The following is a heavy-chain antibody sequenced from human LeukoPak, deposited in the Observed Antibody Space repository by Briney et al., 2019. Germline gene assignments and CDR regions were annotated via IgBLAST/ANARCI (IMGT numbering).Heavy chain of an antibody. CDR1: GGTFSSYA. Sequence: GASVKVSCKASGGTFSSYAISWVRQAPGQGLEWMGGIIPIFGTANYAQKFQGRVTITTDESTSTAYMELSSLRPEDTAVYYCARAGRKESPFDYWGQGTLVTVSS. CDR2: IIPIFGTA. V-gene: IGHV1-69*05. J-gene: IGHJ4*02. CDR3: ARAGRKESPFDY.